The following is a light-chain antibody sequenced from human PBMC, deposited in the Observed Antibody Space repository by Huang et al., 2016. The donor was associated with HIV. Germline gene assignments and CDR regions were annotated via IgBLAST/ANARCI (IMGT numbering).Light chain of an antibody. CDR2: AAS. Sequence: EIVMTQSPATLSVSPGERATLSCRASQSVSSNLAWYQQKPGQAPRLLSSAASTRATGIPARFSGRGSGTEFTLTISSLQSEDFAVYYCQQYNNWPRTFGQGTKVEIK. V-gene: IGKV3-15*01. J-gene: IGKJ1*01. CDR1: QSVSSN. CDR3: QQYNNWPRT.